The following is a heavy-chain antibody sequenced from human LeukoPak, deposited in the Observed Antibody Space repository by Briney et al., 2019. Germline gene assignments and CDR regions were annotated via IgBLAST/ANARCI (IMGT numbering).Heavy chain of an antibody. CDR1: GFTFSSYG. Sequence: PGGSLRLSCAASGFTFSSYGMHWVRQAPGKGLEWVAFIRYDGSNKYYADSVKGRFTISRDNSKNTLYLQMNSLRAEDTAVYYCAKVAGSSGGPFDYRGQGTLVTVSS. V-gene: IGHV3-30*02. J-gene: IGHJ4*02. CDR2: IRYDGSNK. D-gene: IGHD6-19*01. CDR3: AKVAGSSGGPFDY.